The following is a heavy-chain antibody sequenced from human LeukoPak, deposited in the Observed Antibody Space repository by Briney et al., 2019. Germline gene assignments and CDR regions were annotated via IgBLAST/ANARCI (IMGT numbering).Heavy chain of an antibody. CDR1: GGSFSGSY. D-gene: IGHD5-18*01. CDR3: ARGLRDTAMVRPTVPESFQH. V-gene: IGHV4-34*01. Sequence: PETLSLTCAVYGGSFSGSYWSWIRQPPGEGRGWGGETNHSGSTNYNPSLMSRVTISVDTSKNQFSLKLSSVTAADTAVYYCARGLRDTAMVRPTVPESFQHWGQGTLVTVSS. CDR2: TNHSGST. J-gene: IGHJ1*01.